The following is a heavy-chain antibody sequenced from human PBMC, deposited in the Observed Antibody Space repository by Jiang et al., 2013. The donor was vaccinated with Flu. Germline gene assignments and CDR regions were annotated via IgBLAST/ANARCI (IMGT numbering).Heavy chain of an antibody. Sequence: VQLLESGGGVVQPGRSLRVSCAASGFTFSNYNMHWVRQAPGKGLEWVALISYDGSNKYYADSVKGRFTISSDNSKKTLYLQMNSLRTEDTAVYYCARDLSGWSLYYYNGMDVWGQGTAVTVSS. CDR1: GFTFSNYN. J-gene: IGHJ6*02. CDR3: ARDLSGWSLYYYNGMDV. V-gene: IGHV3-30-3*01. CDR2: ISYDGSNK. D-gene: IGHD6-19*01.